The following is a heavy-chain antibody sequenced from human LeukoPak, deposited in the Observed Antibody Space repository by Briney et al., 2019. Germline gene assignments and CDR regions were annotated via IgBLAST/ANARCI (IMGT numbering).Heavy chain of an antibody. CDR1: GGAISSYY. Sequence: PSETLSLTCTVSGGAISSYYWSWVRQPPGKGLEWIGEIYHSGSTNYNASLKSRVTISVDTSKNQFSLKVNSVTVADTAVYYCVTSIDLAGWGGFDVWGQGRMVTVSS. J-gene: IGHJ3*01. V-gene: IGHV4-59*12. CDR2: IYHSGST. D-gene: IGHD1-26*01. CDR3: VTSIDLAGWGGFDV.